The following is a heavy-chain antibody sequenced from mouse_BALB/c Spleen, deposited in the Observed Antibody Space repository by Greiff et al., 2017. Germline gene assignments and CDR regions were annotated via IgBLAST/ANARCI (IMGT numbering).Heavy chain of an antibody. CDR3: ARMGTYYGSSYWYFDV. V-gene: IGHV1S126*01. CDR2: IDPSDSET. D-gene: IGHD1-1*01. J-gene: IGHJ1*01. CDR1: GYSFTSYW. Sequence: QVQLKESGPQLVRPGASVKISCKASGYSFTSYWMHWVKQRPGQGLEWIGMIDPSDSETRLNQKFKDKATLTVDKSSSTAYMQLSSPTSEDSAVYYCARMGTYYGSSYWYFDVWGAGTTVTVSS.